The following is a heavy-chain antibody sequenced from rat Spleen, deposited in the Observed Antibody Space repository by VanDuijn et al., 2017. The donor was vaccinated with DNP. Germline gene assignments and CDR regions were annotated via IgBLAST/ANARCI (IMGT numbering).Heavy chain of an antibody. CDR3: VREGTTTWFAY. CDR2: ISSSGGIT. D-gene: IGHD1-8*01. V-gene: IGHV5-31*01. CDR1: GFTFNNYW. Sequence: EVQLVESGGDFVQPGRSLKLSCLVSGFTFNNYWMTWIRQVPGKGLDWVASISSSGGITYYPDSVKGRFTISRDNAENTLYLQMNSLRSEDTATYYCVREGTTTWFAYWGQGTLVTVSS. J-gene: IGHJ3*01.